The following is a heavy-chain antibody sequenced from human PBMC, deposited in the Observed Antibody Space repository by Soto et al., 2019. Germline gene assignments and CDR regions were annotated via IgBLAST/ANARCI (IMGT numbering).Heavy chain of an antibody. V-gene: IGHV4-34*01. CDR3: ARGARYFDWLLRTKNKNWLDP. Sequence: SETLSLTCAVYGGSFSGYYWSWTRQPPGKGLEWIGEINHSGSTNYNPSLKSRVTISVDTSKNQFSLELSSVTAADTAVYYCARGARYFDWLLRTKNKNWLDPWGQGTLVTVSS. J-gene: IGHJ5*02. CDR1: GGSFSGYY. D-gene: IGHD3-9*01. CDR2: INHSGST.